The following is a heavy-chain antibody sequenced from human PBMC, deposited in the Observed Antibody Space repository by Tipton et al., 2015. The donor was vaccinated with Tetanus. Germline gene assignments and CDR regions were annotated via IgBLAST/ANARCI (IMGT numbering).Heavy chain of an antibody. CDR3: ATTEYSSGWYN. J-gene: IGHJ4*02. V-gene: IGHV4-34*01. CDR1: GGSFSGYY. D-gene: IGHD6-19*01. CDR2: INHSGST. Sequence: TLSLTCAVYGGSFSGYYWRWIRQPPGKGLEWIGEINHSGSTNYNPSLKSRVTISIDTSKNQFSLKLSSVPAADTAVYYCATTEYSSGWYNWGQATLVTVSS.